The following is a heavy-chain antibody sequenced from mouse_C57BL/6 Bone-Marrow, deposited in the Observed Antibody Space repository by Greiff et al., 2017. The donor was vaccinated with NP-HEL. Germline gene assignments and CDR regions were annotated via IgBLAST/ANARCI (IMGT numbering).Heavy chain of an antibody. V-gene: IGHV1-55*01. J-gene: IGHJ1*03. CDR1: GYTFTSYW. CDR2: IYPGSGST. Sequence: QVQLQQPGAELVKPGASVKMSCKASGYTFTSYWITWVKQRPGQGLEWIGDIYPGSGSTNYNEKFKSKATLTVDTSSSTAYMQLSSLTSEYSAVYYCARDGSSSWYFGVWGTGTTVTVSS. CDR3: ARDGSSSWYFGV. D-gene: IGHD1-1*01.